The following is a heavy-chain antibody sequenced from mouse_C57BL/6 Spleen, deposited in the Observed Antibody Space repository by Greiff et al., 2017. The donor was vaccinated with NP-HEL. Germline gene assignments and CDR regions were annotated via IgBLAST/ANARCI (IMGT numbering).Heavy chain of an antibody. CDR3: ARYSNYAMDY. J-gene: IGHJ4*01. Sequence: QVQLQQPGAELVMPGASVKLSCKASGYTFTSYWMHWVKQRPGQGLEWIGNIYPSDSETHYNQKFKDKATLTVDKSSSTAYMQLSSLTSEDSAVYYCARYSNYAMDYWGQGTSVTVSS. CDR1: GYTFTSYW. V-gene: IGHV1-61*01. D-gene: IGHD2-5*01. CDR2: IYPSDSET.